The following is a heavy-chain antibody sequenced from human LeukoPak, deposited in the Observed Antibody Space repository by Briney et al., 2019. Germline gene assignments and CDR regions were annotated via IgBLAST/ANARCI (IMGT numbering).Heavy chain of an antibody. D-gene: IGHD4-17*01. J-gene: IGHJ4*02. CDR2: IWYDGSNK. CDR3: AREGGGTVTPDY. Sequence: GGSLRLSCAASGFTFSDYYMSWIRQAPGKGLEWVAVIWYDGSNKYYADSVKGRFTISRDNSKNTLYLQMNSLRAEDTAVYYCAREGGGTVTPDYWGQGTLVTVSS. V-gene: IGHV3-33*08. CDR1: GFTFSDYY.